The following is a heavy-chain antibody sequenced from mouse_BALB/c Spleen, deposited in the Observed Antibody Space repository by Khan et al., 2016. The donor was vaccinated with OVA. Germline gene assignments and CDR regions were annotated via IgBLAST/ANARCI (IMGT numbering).Heavy chain of an antibody. Sequence: QVTLKESGPGILQPSQTFSLTCSFSGFSLSTSGLGVSWIRQPSGQGLEWLAHIYWDDAKRYNPSLNTRITISQDTSRNQVFLKITSVYTADTATYSCSRNLYEYYPWFAYWGQGTLVTVSA. J-gene: IGHJ3*01. CDR2: IYWDDAK. D-gene: IGHD2-4*01. V-gene: IGHV8-12*01. CDR1: GFSLSTSGLG. CDR3: SRNLYEYYPWFAY.